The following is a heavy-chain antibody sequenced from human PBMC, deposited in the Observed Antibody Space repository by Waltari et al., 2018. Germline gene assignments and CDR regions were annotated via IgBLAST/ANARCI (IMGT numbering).Heavy chain of an antibody. CDR2: IYTSGST. CDR3: AREGAREQLVIYFDY. D-gene: IGHD6-13*01. CDR1: GGSISSYY. J-gene: IGHJ4*02. V-gene: IGHV4-4*07. Sequence: QVQLQESGPGLVKPSETLSLTCTVSGGSISSYYWSWIRQPAGKGLEWIGRIYTSGSTTYSPSLQSRVTMSVDTSKNQFSLKLSSVTSADTAVYYCAREGAREQLVIYFDYWGQGTLVTVSS.